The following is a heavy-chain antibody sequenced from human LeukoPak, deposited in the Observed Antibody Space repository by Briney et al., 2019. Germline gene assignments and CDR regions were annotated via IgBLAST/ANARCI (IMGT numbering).Heavy chain of an antibody. D-gene: IGHD6-13*01. J-gene: IGHJ4*02. CDR2: INHSGST. CDR3: ARVRVGSGWSGQYSFDY. CDR1: GGSFSGYY. Sequence: PSETLSLTCAIYGGSFSGYYWSWVRQPPGKGLEWIGEINHSGSTNYNPSLKSRVTISVDTSKNQFSLKLSSVTAADTAEYYCARVRVGSGWSGQYSFDYWAREPWSPSPQ. V-gene: IGHV4-34*01.